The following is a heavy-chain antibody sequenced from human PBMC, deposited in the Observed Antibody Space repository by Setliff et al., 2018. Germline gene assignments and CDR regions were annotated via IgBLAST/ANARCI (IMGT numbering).Heavy chain of an antibody. Sequence: GGSLRLSCAASGFTFSSYAITWVRQAPGKGLEWVSAISGSGGSTYYADSVKGRFTISRDNSKNTLYLQMNSLRVEDTAVYYCARVHYETSTYSPTLFDHWGQGALVTVSS. J-gene: IGHJ4*02. CDR1: GFTFSSYA. CDR2: ISGSGGST. CDR3: ARVHYETSTYSPTLFDH. V-gene: IGHV3-23*01. D-gene: IGHD3-22*01.